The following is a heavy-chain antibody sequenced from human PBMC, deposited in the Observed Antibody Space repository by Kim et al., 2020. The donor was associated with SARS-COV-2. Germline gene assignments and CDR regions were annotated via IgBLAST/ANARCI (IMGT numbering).Heavy chain of an antibody. D-gene: IGHD3-9*01. Sequence: GGSLRLSCAASGFTFCRYWMNWVRQAPGKGLEWVANMNDVGSARYYVDSVKGRFTISRDNAKNSLYLQMNSLRAEDTAVYYCARGTDWACDQWGQGTLVT. CDR2: MNDVGSAR. V-gene: IGHV3-7*03. J-gene: IGHJ5*02. CDR3: ARGTDWACDQ. CDR1: GFTFCRYW.